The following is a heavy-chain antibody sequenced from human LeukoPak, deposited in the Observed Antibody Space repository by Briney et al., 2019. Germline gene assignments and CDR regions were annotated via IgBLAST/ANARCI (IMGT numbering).Heavy chain of an antibody. J-gene: IGHJ6*02. D-gene: IGHD6-13*01. CDR2: ISSSRSDI. V-gene: IGHV3-21*01. CDR3: ASALPQQLVSVSGYYSGMDV. Sequence: GGSLRLSCAASGFTFSSYSMNWVRQAPGKGLEWVASISSSRSDIYYADSVKGRLTISRDNAQTSLHLQMHSVRAEDTAVYYCASALPQQLVSVSGYYSGMDVWGQGTTVTVSS. CDR1: GFTFSSYS.